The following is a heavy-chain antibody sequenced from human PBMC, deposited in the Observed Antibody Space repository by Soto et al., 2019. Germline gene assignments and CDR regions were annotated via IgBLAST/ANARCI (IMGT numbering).Heavy chain of an antibody. D-gene: IGHD3-22*01. CDR1: GFTFSDYY. V-gene: IGHV3-11*06. CDR3: AREMTDSSGYVLDY. Sequence: PGGSLRLSCAASGFTFSDYYMSWIRQAPGKGLEWVSYISSSSSYTNYADSVKGRFTISRDNAKNSLYLQMNSLRAEDTAVYYCAREMTDSSGYVLDYWGLGTLVTVSS. CDR2: ISSSSSYT. J-gene: IGHJ4*02.